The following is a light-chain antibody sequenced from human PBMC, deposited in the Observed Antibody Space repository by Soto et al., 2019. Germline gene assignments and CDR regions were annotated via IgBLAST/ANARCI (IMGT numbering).Light chain of an antibody. CDR1: QNIDSF. CDR2: AES. J-gene: IGKJ1*01. V-gene: IGKV1-39*01. CDR3: QQSYTTPWT. Sequence: DIQMTQSPSSLSASEGGRVTITCRASQNIDSFLNWYQQKPGKAPKLLIYAESTLESGVPSTFSGGGSGTVFTLTITSLRPEDFATYFCQQSYTTPWTFGQGTRVEIE.